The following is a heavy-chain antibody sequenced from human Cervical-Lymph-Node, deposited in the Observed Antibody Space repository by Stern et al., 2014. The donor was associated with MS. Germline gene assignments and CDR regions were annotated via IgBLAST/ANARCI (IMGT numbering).Heavy chain of an antibody. CDR1: GFTFISYG. D-gene: IGHD1/OR15-1a*01. Sequence: VQLVESGGGVVQPGTSLRLSCAASGFTFISYGMHWVRQAPGKGLEWVAVIWYDGNIEYYADSVKGRFTISRDNSKNTLYLQMNRLRAEDTAVYYCARNKYYYYAMDVWGPGTTVTVSS. J-gene: IGHJ6*02. CDR2: IWYDGNIE. V-gene: IGHV3-33*01. CDR3: ARNKYYYYAMDV.